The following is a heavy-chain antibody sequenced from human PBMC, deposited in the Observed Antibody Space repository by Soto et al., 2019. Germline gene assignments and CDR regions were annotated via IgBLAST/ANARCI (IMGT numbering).Heavy chain of an antibody. J-gene: IGHJ4*01. D-gene: IGHD6-13*01. V-gene: IGHV3-23*01. CDR3: AKGKAAAGYYYFDY. CDR2: ISGSGGST. Sequence: GWSLRLSCAASGFTFSSYAMSWFRQAPGKGLEWVSAISGSGGSTYYADSVKGRFTISRDNSKNTLYLQMNSLRAEDTAVYYCAKGKAAAGYYYFDYWGHGTPVPVSS. CDR1: GFTFSSYA.